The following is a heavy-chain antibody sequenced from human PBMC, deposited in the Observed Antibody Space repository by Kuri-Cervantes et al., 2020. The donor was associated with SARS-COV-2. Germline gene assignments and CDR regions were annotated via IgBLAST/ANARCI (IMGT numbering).Heavy chain of an antibody. CDR1: GYTFTSYG. D-gene: IGHD4-17*01. Sequence: ASVKVSCKASGYTFTSYGISWVRQAPGQGLEWMGWMNPNSGNTGYAQKFQGRVTMTRNTSISTAYMELSSLRSEDTAVYYCARSGKRTTVTTLGYWGQGTLVTVSS. V-gene: IGHV1-8*02. CDR2: MNPNSGNT. CDR3: ARSGKRTTVTTLGY. J-gene: IGHJ4*02.